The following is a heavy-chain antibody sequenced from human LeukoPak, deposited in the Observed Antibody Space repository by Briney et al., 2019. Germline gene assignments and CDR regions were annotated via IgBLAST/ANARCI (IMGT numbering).Heavy chain of an antibody. Sequence: PGGSLRLSCAASGFTVSSNYMSWVRQAPGKGLEWGSGIYSGGSTYYADSVKGRFTISRDNSKNTLYLQMNSLRAEDTAVYYCARVAARPRYYYYYGMDVWGQGTTVTVSS. CDR2: IYSGGST. CDR1: GFTVSSNY. J-gene: IGHJ6*02. CDR3: ARVAARPRYYYYYGMDV. D-gene: IGHD6-6*01. V-gene: IGHV3-53*01.